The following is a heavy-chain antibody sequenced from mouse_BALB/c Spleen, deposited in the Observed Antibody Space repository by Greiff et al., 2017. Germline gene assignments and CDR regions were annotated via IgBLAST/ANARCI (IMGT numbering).Heavy chain of an antibody. Sequence: EVQGVESGGGLVKPGGSLKLSCAASGFTFSSYTMSWVRQTPEKRLEWVATISSGGSYTYYPDSVKGRFTISRDNAKNTLYLQMSSLKSEDTAMYYCTRDATPYYFDYWGQGTTLTVSS. J-gene: IGHJ2*01. V-gene: IGHV5-6-4*01. CDR2: ISSGGSYT. CDR1: GFTFSSYT. CDR3: TRDATPYYFDY. D-gene: IGHD1-1*01.